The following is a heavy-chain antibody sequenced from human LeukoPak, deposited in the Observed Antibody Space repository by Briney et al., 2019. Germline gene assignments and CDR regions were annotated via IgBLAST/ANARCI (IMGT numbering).Heavy chain of an antibody. CDR2: IHYSGST. CDR1: GGSISRGAYY. D-gene: IGHD3-10*01. CDR3: ARGHPGKAAYYGSGANWFDP. J-gene: IGHJ5*02. V-gene: IGHV4-31*03. Sequence: SETLSLTCTVSGGSISRGAYYWSWIRQHPGQGLEWIGYIHYSGSTYYNPSLKSRVTISVDTSKNQFSLNLSSVTAADTAVYYCARGHPGKAAYYGSGANWFDPWGQGTLVTVSS.